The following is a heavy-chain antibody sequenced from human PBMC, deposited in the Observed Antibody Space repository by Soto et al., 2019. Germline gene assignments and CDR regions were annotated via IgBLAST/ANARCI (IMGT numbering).Heavy chain of an antibody. CDR2: IYYSGST. J-gene: IGHJ6*04. CDR3: SSFPGRGWRDYYYYGMYV. Sequence: SESLSLTCTVSGGSISSGDYYWSWIRQPPGKGLEWIGYIYYSGSTNYNPSLKSRVTISVDTSKNQFSLKLSSVTAADTAVYYFSSFPGRGWRDYYYYGMYVWGEGTTVTVSS. V-gene: IGHV4-61*08. CDR1: GGSISSGDYY. D-gene: IGHD6-19*01.